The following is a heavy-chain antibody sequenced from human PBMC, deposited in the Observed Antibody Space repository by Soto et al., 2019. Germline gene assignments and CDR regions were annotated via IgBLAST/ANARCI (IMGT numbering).Heavy chain of an antibody. J-gene: IGHJ5*02. CDR2: IYHSGST. CDR3: ARDRLYSSGYGLPGGWFDP. Sequence: PSETLSLTCAVSGYSISSGYYWGWIRQPPGKGLEWIGSIYHSGSTYYNPSLKSRVTVSVDTSKNQFSLKLSSVTAADTAVYYCARDRLYSSGYGLPGGWFDPWGQGTLVTVSS. CDR1: GYSISSGYY. D-gene: IGHD6-19*01. V-gene: IGHV4-38-2*02.